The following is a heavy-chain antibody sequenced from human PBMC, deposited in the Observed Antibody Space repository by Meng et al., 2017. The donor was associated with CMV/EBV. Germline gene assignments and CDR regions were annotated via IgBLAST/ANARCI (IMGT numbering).Heavy chain of an antibody. CDR1: GFTFSSYA. J-gene: IGHJ4*02. D-gene: IGHD3-22*01. V-gene: IGHV3-30-3*01. CDR2: ISYDGSNK. Sequence: GESLKISCAASGFTFSSYAMHWVRQAPGKGLEWVAVISYDGSNKYYADSVKGRFTISRDNSKNTLYLQMNSLRAEDTAVYYCARAPYYYDSSGYYFDYWGQGTLVTVSS. CDR3: ARAPYYYDSSGYYFDY.